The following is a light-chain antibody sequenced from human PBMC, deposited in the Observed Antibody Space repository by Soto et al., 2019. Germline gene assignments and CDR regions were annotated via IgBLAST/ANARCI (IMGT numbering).Light chain of an antibody. CDR1: SSDVGGYHY. J-gene: IGLJ1*01. CDR3: SSYTSRSTLDV. V-gene: IGLV2-14*01. CDR2: DVS. Sequence: QSALTQPASGSGSPGQSITIFCTGTSSDVGGYHYVSWYQQHPRKAPKLMIYDVSNRPSGVSKRFSGSKSGNTPSLTISGLQVDDEDDYYCSSYTSRSTLDVFGTRTKLTLL.